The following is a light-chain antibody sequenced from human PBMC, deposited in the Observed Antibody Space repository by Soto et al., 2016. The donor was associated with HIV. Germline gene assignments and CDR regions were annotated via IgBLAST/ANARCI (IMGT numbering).Light chain of an antibody. CDR3: QQANSFPPT. CDR1: QMINSY. CDR2: AAS. V-gene: IGKV1-39*01. Sequence: DIQMTQSPSSLSASVGDTVTITCRASQMINSYLNWYQQKPGKAPRLLISAASSLQVGVPSRFSGSRSRTGFSLTITSLQPEDFATYYCQQANSFPPTFGGGTKVEIK. J-gene: IGKJ4*01.